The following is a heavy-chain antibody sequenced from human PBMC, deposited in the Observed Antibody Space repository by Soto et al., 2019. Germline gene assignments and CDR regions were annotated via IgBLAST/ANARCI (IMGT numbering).Heavy chain of an antibody. CDR1: GFPFTRYS. CDR3: AKGPDYGDYERRDY. Sequence: PGWSLTLTCAASGFPFTRYSMNCVRQAPGKGLEWVSYISSSSSTIYYADSVKGRFTISRDNAKNSLYLQMNSLRAEDTAIYYCAKGPDYGDYERRDYWGQGTLVTVSS. CDR2: ISSSSSTI. D-gene: IGHD4-17*01. J-gene: IGHJ4*02. V-gene: IGHV3-48*01.